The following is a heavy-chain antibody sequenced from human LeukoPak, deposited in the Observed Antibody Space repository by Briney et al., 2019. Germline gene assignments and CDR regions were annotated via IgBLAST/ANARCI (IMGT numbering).Heavy chain of an antibody. D-gene: IGHD6-19*01. J-gene: IGHJ4*02. CDR2: ISGSGGST. CDR1: GFTFSAYA. Sequence: PGGSLRLSCTASGFTFSAYAMMWVRQAPGKGLEWVSAISGSGGSTYYADSVKGRFTISRDNSKNTLYLQMNSLRAEDTAVYYCAKDGAVAGTTYFDYWGQGTLVTVSS. CDR3: AKDGAVAGTTYFDY. V-gene: IGHV3-23*01.